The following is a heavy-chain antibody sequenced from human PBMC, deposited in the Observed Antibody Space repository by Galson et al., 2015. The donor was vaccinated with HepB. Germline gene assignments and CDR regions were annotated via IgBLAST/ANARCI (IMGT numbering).Heavy chain of an antibody. D-gene: IGHD3-16*01. CDR1: GYTFTSYY. CDR3: ARAYGGYDYVWGSLFDY. Sequence: SVKVSCKASGYTFTSYYMHWVRQAPGQGLEWMGIINPSGGSTSYAQKFQGRVTMTRDTSTSTVYMELSSLRSEDTAVYYCARAYGGYDYVWGSLFDYWGQGTLVTVSS. J-gene: IGHJ4*02. V-gene: IGHV1-46*01. CDR2: INPSGGST.